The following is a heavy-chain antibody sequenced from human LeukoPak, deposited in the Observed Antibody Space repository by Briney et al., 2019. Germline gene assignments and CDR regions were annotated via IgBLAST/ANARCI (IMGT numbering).Heavy chain of an antibody. J-gene: IGHJ4*02. D-gene: IGHD3-22*01. CDR2: IYYSGTT. CDR1: GGSITRSSYH. CDR3: ARDMEYDSSGKFDY. Sequence: SETLSLTCTVSGGSITRSSYHWGWIRQPPGKGLEWIGSIYYSGTTYYNPSLKSRVTILVDTSKNQFSLRLSSVNAADTAVYYCARDMEYDSSGKFDYWGQGTLVTVSS. V-gene: IGHV4-39*07.